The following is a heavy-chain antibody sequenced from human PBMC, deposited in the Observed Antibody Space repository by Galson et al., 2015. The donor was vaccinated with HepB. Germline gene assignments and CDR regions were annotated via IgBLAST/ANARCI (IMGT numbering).Heavy chain of an antibody. CDR1: GYKFTSYY. CDR2: INPSGGST. Sequence: SVKVSCKAFGYKFTSYYMHWVRQAPGQGLEWMGIINPSGGSTDYAQKFQGRLTMTRDTSTSTVFMELSSLRSEDTAVYHCARGVLLWDGPDYWGQGTLVTVSS. J-gene: IGHJ4*02. V-gene: IGHV1-46*01. D-gene: IGHD3-10*01. CDR3: ARGVLLWDGPDY.